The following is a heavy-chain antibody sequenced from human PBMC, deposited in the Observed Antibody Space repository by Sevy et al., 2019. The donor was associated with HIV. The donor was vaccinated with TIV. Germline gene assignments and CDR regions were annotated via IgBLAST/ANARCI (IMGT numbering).Heavy chain of an antibody. CDR2: ISSSSSSYI. Sequence: GGSLRLSCAASGFTFSSYSMNWVRQAPGKGLEWVSSISSSSSSYIYYADSVKGRFTISRDNAKNSLYLQMNSLRAEDTAVYYCARDSGYTGDGYWGQGTLVTVSS. D-gene: IGHD3-10*01. V-gene: IGHV3-21*01. J-gene: IGHJ4*02. CDR1: GFTFSSYS. CDR3: ARDSGYTGDGY.